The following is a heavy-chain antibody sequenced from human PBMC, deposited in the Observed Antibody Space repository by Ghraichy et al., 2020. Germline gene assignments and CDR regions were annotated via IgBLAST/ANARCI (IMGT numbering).Heavy chain of an antibody. CDR2: ISGSGGST. D-gene: IGHD3-10*01. V-gene: IGHV3-23*01. Sequence: GGSLRLSCAASGFTFSSYAMSWVRQAPGKGLEWVSAISGSGGSTYYADSVKGRFTISRDNSKNTLYLQMNSLRAEDTAVYYCAKDYAGGEWPLYGMDVWGQGTTVTVSS. CDR1: GFTFSSYA. J-gene: IGHJ6*02. CDR3: AKDYAGGEWPLYGMDV.